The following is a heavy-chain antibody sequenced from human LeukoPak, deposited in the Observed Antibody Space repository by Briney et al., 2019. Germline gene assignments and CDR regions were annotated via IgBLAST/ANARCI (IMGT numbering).Heavy chain of an antibody. CDR3: ARRWVYDKRAFDA. CDR2: IYYTGTT. Sequence: SETLSLTCTVSGGSISGTYYWSCIRQPPGKGLEWIGYIYYTGTTDSNPSLKSRVTISLDTSKNQFSLKLSSVTAADTAVYYCARRWVYDKRAFDAWGQETMVTVSS. V-gene: IGHV4-59*08. J-gene: IGHJ3*01. D-gene: IGHD3-16*01. CDR1: GGSISGTYY.